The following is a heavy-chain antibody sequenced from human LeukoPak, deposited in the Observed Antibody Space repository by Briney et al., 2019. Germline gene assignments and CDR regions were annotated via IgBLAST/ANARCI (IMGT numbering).Heavy chain of an antibody. CDR2: IYYSGST. Sequence: KPSETLSLTCTVSGGSISSYYWSWIRQPPGKGLEWLGYIYYSGSTNYNPSLKSRVTISVDTSKNQFSLKLSSVTAADTAVYYCARFYGDYPFYYYYYYGMDVWGQGTTVTVSS. CDR3: ARFYGDYPFYYYYYYGMDV. V-gene: IGHV4-59*01. J-gene: IGHJ6*02. D-gene: IGHD4-17*01. CDR1: GGSISSYY.